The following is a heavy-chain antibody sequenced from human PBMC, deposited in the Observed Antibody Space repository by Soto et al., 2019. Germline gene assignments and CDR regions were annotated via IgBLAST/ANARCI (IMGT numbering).Heavy chain of an antibody. J-gene: IGHJ4*02. V-gene: IGHV3-30-3*01. CDR3: ARAPRWEVDY. CDR1: GFTFSSYA. D-gene: IGHD1-26*01. Sequence: GGSLRLSCAASGFTFSSYAMHWVRQAPGKGLEWVAVISYDGSNKYYADSVKGRFTISRDNAKNSLYLQMNSLRDEDTAVYYCARAPRWEVDYWGQGTLVTVSS. CDR2: ISYDGSNK.